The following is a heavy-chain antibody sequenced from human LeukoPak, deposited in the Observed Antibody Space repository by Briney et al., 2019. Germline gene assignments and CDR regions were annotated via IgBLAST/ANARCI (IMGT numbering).Heavy chain of an antibody. D-gene: IGHD3-3*01. CDR3: ARFQNYDFWSGYMEFDP. J-gene: IGHJ5*02. Sequence: SQTLSLTCTASGGSISSGGYYWSWIRQHPGKGLEWIGYIYYSGSTYYNPSLKSRVTISVDTSKNQISLKLSSVTAADTAVYYCARFQNYDFWSGYMEFDPWGQGTLVTVSS. V-gene: IGHV4-31*03. CDR2: IYYSGST. CDR1: GGSISSGGYY.